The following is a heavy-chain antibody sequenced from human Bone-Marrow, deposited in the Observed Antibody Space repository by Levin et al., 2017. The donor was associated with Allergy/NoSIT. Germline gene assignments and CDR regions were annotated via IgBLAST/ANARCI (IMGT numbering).Heavy chain of an antibody. J-gene: IGHJ4*02. CDR2: INHSGST. Sequence: PSETLSLTCAVYGGSFSGYYWSWIRQPPGKGLEWIGEINHSGSTNYNPSLKSRVTISVDTSKNQFSLKLSSVTAADTAVYYCARGGGYDYVWGSDRYISPPDYWGQGTLVTVSS. CDR3: ARGGGYDYVWGSDRYISPPDY. D-gene: IGHD3-16*02. V-gene: IGHV4-34*01. CDR1: GGSFSGYY.